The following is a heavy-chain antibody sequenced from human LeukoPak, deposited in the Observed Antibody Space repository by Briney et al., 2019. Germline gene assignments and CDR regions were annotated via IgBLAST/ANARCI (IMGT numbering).Heavy chain of an antibody. V-gene: IGHV3-23*01. CDR2: FSGSGGST. Sequence: GGSLRLSCAASGFTFSSYAMSWVRQAPGKGLEWVSGFSGSGGSTYYADSVKGRFTISRDNSKDTLYLQMNSLRAEDTAVYYCAKQLTTVYHYYYMDVWGKGTTVTVSS. D-gene: IGHD4-11*01. CDR1: GFTFSSYA. CDR3: AKQLTTVYHYYYMDV. J-gene: IGHJ6*03.